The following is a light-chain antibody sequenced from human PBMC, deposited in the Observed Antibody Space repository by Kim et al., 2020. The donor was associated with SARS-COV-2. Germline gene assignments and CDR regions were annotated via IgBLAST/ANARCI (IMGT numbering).Light chain of an antibody. V-gene: IGKV1-5*01. J-gene: IGKJ1*01. CDR3: QQYKSYSRT. CDR2: DAS. CDR1: QRISKW. Sequence: ASGGDRVTITCRASQRISKWSAWYQQKTGKAPKLLIYDASKLESGVPSRFSGSGSGTEFTLTISSLQPDDVATYHCQQYKSYSRTFGQGTKVDIK.